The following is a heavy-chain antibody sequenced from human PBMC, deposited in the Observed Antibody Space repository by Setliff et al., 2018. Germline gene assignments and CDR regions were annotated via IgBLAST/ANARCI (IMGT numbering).Heavy chain of an antibody. CDR1: GGSISSGSDY. V-gene: IGHV4-61*09. CDR2: IYTSWST. D-gene: IGHD3-3*01. J-gene: IGHJ6*03. CDR3: ARVSGFLYVDV. Sequence: SETLSLTCSVSGGSISSGSDYWTWIRQPAGKGLEWIGHIYTSWSTNYNPSLKSRVTMSVDTTKNQFSLKLTSVTAADTAVYYCARVSGFLYVDVWGKGTTVTVSS.